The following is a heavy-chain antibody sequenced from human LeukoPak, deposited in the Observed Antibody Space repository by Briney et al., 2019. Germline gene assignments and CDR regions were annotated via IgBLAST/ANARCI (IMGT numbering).Heavy chain of an antibody. V-gene: IGHV3-33*06. Sequence: GGSLRLSCAASGFTFSSYGMHWVRQAPGKGLEWVAVIWYDGSNKYYADSVKGRFTISRDNSKNTLYLQMNSLRAEDTAVYYCAKAPNGTLGTGFDYWGQGTLVTVSS. CDR3: AKAPNGTLGTGFDY. D-gene: IGHD2-8*01. CDR1: GFTFSSYG. CDR2: IWYDGSNK. J-gene: IGHJ4*02.